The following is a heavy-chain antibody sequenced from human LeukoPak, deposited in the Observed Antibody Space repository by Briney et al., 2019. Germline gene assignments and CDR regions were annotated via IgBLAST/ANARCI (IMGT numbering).Heavy chain of an antibody. Sequence: ERSLRLSCAASGFTFSSYAMHWVRQAPGQGLEWVGVISYDSSDTNYADSVKGRFTISRDNSKNTLYLQMNSLRAEDTAVYYCAREGDYYFEYWGKGTLVTVFS. CDR2: ISYDSSDT. D-gene: IGHD2-21*02. CDR3: AREGDYYFEY. V-gene: IGHV3-30-3*01. J-gene: IGHJ4*02. CDR1: GFTFSSYA.